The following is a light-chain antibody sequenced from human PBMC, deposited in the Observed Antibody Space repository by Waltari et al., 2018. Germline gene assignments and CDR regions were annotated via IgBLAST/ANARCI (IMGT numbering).Light chain of an antibody. CDR1: QSLVSSDGNTY. Sequence: DVVMTQSPLFLPVTLGQPVSISCRSSQSLVSSDGNTYFNWFQQRPGQTPRRLVYKVSNRDSGVPDRFIGSGSGTDFTLRISRVEAEDVGVYYCMQGIHRPWTFGQGTKVEIK. CDR3: MQGIHRPWT. V-gene: IGKV2-30*01. CDR2: KVS. J-gene: IGKJ1*01.